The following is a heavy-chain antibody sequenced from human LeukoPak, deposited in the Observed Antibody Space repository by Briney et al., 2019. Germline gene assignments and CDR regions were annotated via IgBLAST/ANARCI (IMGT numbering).Heavy chain of an antibody. CDR1: GFTFSSDA. CDR3: AKDQTGMDV. V-gene: IGHV3-23*01. J-gene: IGHJ6*02. CDR2: ITSSGGST. Sequence: GGSLRLSCAASGFTFSSDAMSWVRQAPGRGLECVSTITSSGGSTYYADSVTGRFTISRDNSKNTLYLQMNSLRAEDTAVYYCAKDQTGMDVWGPGTTVTVSS.